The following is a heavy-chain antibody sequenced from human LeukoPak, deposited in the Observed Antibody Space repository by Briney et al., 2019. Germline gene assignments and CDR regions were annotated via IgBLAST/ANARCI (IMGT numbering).Heavy chain of an antibody. CDR2: ISGSGGST. V-gene: IGHV3-23*01. CDR3: AKVPKGGYFDY. CDR1: GFTFSNYA. J-gene: IGHJ4*02. Sequence: PGGYLRLSCAASGFTFSNYAMNWVRQAPGKGLEWVSHISGSGGSTYYADSVKGRFTISRDNSKNTLYVQMNSLRAEDTAVYYCAKVPKGGYFDYWGQGTLVTVSS.